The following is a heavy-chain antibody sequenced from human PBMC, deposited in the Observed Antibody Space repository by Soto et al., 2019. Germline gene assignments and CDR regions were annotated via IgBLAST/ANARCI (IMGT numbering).Heavy chain of an antibody. J-gene: IGHJ6*02. CDR3: AVESPTTEITPLHYNGMDV. CDR1: GGSISSGYYY. D-gene: IGHD1-1*01. Sequence: PSETLCLTCSVSGGSISSGYYYWSWIRQPPGKGLEWIGNIYYSVNTYYNPSLKSRLIISIDTSKEQFSLKVGSVTAADTAVYYCAVESPTTEITPLHYNGMDVWGQGTTVTVSS. CDR2: IYYSVNT. V-gene: IGHV4-30-4*01.